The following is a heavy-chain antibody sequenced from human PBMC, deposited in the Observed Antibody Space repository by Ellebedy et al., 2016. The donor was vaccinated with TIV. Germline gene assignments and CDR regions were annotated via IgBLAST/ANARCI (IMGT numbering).Heavy chain of an antibody. Sequence: MPSETLSLTCTVSGGSFSPYYWNWIRQPPGKGLEWIGYIYYRGNTNYNPSLKSRVTVSVDTSKNQISLKLSSVTAADTAVYYCARGLMASGWFDPWGQGTLVTVSA. CDR3: ARGLMASGWFDP. J-gene: IGHJ5*02. CDR1: GGSFSPYY. D-gene: IGHD5-24*01. CDR2: IYYRGNT. V-gene: IGHV4-59*01.